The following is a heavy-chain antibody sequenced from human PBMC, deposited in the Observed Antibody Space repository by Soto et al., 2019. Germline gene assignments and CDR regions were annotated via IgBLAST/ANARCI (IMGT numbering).Heavy chain of an antibody. J-gene: IGHJ4*02. CDR3: ARDPNRYIAARPDYFDY. CDR2: IKQDGSET. CDR1: GNYW. V-gene: IGHV3-7*01. D-gene: IGHD6-6*01. Sequence: PGGSLRLSCAASGNYWINWVRQAPGKGLEWVANIKQDGSETHYVDAVKGRFTISRDNAKNSVYLQMNSLRAEDTAVYYCARDPNRYIAARPDYFDYWGQGTLVTVSS.